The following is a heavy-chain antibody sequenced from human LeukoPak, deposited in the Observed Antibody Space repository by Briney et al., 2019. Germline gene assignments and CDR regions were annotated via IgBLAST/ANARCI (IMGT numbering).Heavy chain of an antibody. CDR3: ARARIMITFGGVIALDY. CDR1: GYTFTGYY. D-gene: IGHD3-16*02. V-gene: IGHV1-2*02. J-gene: IGHJ4*02. CDR2: INPNSGGT. Sequence: ASVKVSCKASGYTFTGYYMHRVRQAPGQGLEWMGWINPNSGGTNYAQKFQGRVTMTRDTSISTAYMELSRLRSDDTAVYYCARARIMITFGGVIALDYWGQGTLVTVSS.